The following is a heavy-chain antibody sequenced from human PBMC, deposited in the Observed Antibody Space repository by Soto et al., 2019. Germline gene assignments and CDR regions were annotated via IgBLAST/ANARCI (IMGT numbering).Heavy chain of an antibody. J-gene: IGHJ4*02. CDR1: GFTFSSYA. CDR2: ISYDGSNK. CDR3: ASSPYLGYCTNGVCYGDY. D-gene: IGHD2-8*01. V-gene: IGHV3-30-3*01. Sequence: QVQLVESGGGVVQPGRSLRLSCAASGFTFSSYAMHWVRQAPGKGLEWVALISYDGSNKYYADSVRGRFTISRDNSKNALELQMNGRRPEVRAVYYGASSPYLGYCTNGVCYGDYWGQGTLVTVSS.